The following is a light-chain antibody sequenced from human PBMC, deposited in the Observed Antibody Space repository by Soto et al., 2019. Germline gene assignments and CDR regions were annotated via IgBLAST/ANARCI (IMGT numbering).Light chain of an antibody. J-gene: IGLJ1*01. CDR3: SSYGGPNNSNYV. CDR2: EVN. V-gene: IGLV2-8*01. Sequence: QSALTQPPSASGSPGQSVTISCTGTSSDVGAYNYVSWYQQHPGKAPKLMISEVNKRPSGVPDRFSGSKSGNTASLTVSGLQPEDEADYYCSSYGGPNNSNYVFRTGTKVTVL. CDR1: SSDVGAYNY.